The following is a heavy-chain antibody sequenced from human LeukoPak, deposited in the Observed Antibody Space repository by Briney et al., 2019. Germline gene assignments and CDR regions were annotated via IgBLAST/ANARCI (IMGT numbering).Heavy chain of an antibody. CDR2: INSDGSST. CDR3: AREDYFGSGSYSSEYFHH. J-gene: IGHJ1*01. Sequence: GGSLRLSCAASGFTFSNNWMHWVRQAPGKGLVWVSRINSDGSSTTYADSVKGRFTISRDNAKNTLYLQMSRLRAEDTAVYYCAREDYFGSGSYSSEYFHHWGQGTLVTVSS. V-gene: IGHV3-74*01. D-gene: IGHD3-10*01. CDR1: GFTFSNNW.